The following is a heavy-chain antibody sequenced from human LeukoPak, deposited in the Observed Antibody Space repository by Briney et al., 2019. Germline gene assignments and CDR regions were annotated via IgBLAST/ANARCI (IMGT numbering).Heavy chain of an antibody. D-gene: IGHD3-9*01. CDR1: GGSISSYY. Sequence: SETLSLTCTVSGGSISSYYWSWIRQPAGKGLEWIGRIYTSGSTNYNPSLKSRVTMSVDTSKNQFSLKLSSVTAADTAVYYCARDAPYHILTGYYSHDAFDIWGQGTMVTVPS. CDR3: ARDAPYHILTGYYSHDAFDI. V-gene: IGHV4-4*07. J-gene: IGHJ3*02. CDR2: IYTSGST.